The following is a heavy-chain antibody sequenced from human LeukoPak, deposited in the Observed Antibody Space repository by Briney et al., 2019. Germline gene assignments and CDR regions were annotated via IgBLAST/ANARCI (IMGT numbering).Heavy chain of an antibody. CDR1: GDSITDYY. CDR3: ARGLDSAVTRYYMDV. D-gene: IGHD4-17*01. V-gene: IGHV4-59*01. Sequence: PSETLSLTCTVSGDSITDYYWSWIRQPPGKGLQWMGYIHYSGTTHYNPSLKRRVTMSVITSKNQFSLRLSSVTASDTAVYYCARGLDSAVTRYYMDVWGKGTTVTVSS. CDR2: IHYSGTT. J-gene: IGHJ6*03.